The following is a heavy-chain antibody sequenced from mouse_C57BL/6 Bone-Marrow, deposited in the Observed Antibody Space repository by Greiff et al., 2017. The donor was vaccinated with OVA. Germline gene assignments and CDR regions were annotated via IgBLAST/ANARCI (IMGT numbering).Heavy chain of an antibody. J-gene: IGHJ1*03. D-gene: IGHD1-1*02. CDR2: ISSGGDYI. CDR1: GFTFSSYA. Sequence: EVQVVESGEGLVKPGGSLKLSCAASGFTFSSYAMSWVRQTPEKRLEWVAYISSGGDYIYYADAVKGRFTISRDNARNTLYLQMSSLKSEDTAMYYCTRDYGHWYFDVWGTETTLTVSS. CDR3: TRDYGHWYFDV. V-gene: IGHV5-9-1*02.